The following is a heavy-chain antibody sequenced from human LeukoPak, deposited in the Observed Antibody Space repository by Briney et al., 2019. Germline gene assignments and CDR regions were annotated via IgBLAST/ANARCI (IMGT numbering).Heavy chain of an antibody. V-gene: IGHV3-66*01. CDR1: GFTVSSNY. Sequence: PGGSLRLSCAASGFTVSSNYMSWVRQAPGKGLEWVSVIYSGGSTYYADSVKGRFTISRDNAKNSLYLQMNSLRAEDTAVYYCARWLGAIAWPYYFDYWGQGTLVTVSS. D-gene: IGHD3-16*02. CDR2: IYSGGST. CDR3: ARWLGAIAWPYYFDY. J-gene: IGHJ4*02.